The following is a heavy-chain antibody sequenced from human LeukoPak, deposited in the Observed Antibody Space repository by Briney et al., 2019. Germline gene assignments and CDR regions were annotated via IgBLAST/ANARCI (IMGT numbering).Heavy chain of an antibody. Sequence: PSETLSLTCTVSGGSISSSSYYWGWIRQPPGKGLEWIGSIYYSGSTYYNPSLKSRVTISVDTSKNQFSLKLSSVTAADTAVYYCARILIVVVPAAISLDAFDIWGQGTMVTVSS. CDR1: GGSISSSSYY. J-gene: IGHJ3*02. V-gene: IGHV4-39*01. CDR2: IYYSGST. CDR3: ARILIVVVPAAISLDAFDI. D-gene: IGHD2-2*01.